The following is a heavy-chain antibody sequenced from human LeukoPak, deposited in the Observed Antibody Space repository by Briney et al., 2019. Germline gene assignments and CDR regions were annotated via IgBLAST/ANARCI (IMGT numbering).Heavy chain of an antibody. CDR2: ISGSGGST. CDR3: AKYYYDSSGSTSFDY. V-gene: IGHV3-23*01. D-gene: IGHD3-22*01. Sequence: GGSLRLSCAASGFTFSSYGMHWVRQAPGKGLEWVSAISGSGGSTYYADSVKGRFTISRDNSKNTLYLQMNSLRAEDTAVYYCAKYYYDSSGSTSFDYWGQGTLVTVSS. CDR1: GFTFSSYG. J-gene: IGHJ4*02.